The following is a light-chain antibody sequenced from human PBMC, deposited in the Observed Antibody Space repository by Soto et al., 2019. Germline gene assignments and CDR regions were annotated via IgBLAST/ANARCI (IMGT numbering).Light chain of an antibody. J-gene: IGKJ1*01. CDR3: QQRSNWPTWT. CDR2: DAS. CDR1: QSVSSSY. V-gene: IGKV3D-20*02. Sequence: EVGMTHSAATLSVSPGERATVSCRATQSVSSSYLAWYQQKPGQAPRLLIYDASNRATGIPARFSGSGSGTDFTLTISSLEPEDFAVYYCQQRSNWPTWTFGQGTKVDIK.